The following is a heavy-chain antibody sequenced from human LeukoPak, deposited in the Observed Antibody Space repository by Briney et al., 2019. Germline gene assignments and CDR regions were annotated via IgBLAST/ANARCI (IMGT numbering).Heavy chain of an antibody. V-gene: IGHV3-33*01. CDR3: ARDSGSYYFTFDY. CDR2: IWYDGSNK. J-gene: IGHJ4*02. CDR1: GFTFSSYG. Sequence: GGSLRLSRAASGFTFSSYGMHWVRQAPGKGLEWVAVIWYDGSNKYYADSVKGRFTISRDNSKNTLYLQMNSLRAEDTAVYYCARDSGSYYFTFDYWGQGTLVTVSS. D-gene: IGHD1-26*01.